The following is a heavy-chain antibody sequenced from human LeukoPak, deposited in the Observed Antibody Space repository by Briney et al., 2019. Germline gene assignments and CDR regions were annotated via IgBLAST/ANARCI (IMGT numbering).Heavy chain of an antibody. Sequence: GESLKISCMGSGYRFTSYWIGWVRQMPGKGLEWMGIIYPGASDTRYSPSFQGQVTISADKSLSTPYLQWSSLKASHTAMYYCARRLGYCSGGSCYYYYMDVWGKGPTVTVS. CDR3: ARRLGYCSGGSCYYYYMDV. CDR1: GYRFTSYW. CDR2: IYPGASDT. J-gene: IGHJ6*03. V-gene: IGHV5-51*01. D-gene: IGHD2-15*01.